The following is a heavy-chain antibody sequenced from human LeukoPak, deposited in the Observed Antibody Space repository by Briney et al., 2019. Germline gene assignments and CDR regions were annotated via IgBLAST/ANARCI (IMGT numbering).Heavy chain of an antibody. CDR1: GFTFSSYA. Sequence: GGSLRLSCAASGFTFSSYAMSWVRQAPGEGLEWVSAISGSGGSTYYADSVKGRFTISRDNSKNTLYLQMNSLRAEDTAVYYCAKALTTTTYYYDSSGYAQGYWGQGTLVTVSS. CDR2: ISGSGGST. V-gene: IGHV3-23*01. CDR3: AKALTTTTYYYDSSGYAQGY. D-gene: IGHD3-22*01. J-gene: IGHJ4*02.